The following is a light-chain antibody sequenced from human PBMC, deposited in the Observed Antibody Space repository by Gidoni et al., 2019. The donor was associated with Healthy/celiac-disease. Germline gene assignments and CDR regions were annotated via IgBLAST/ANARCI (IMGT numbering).Light chain of an antibody. J-gene: IGKJ1*01. CDR1: QTVLYSSNNRNY. CDR3: QQYYSNPRT. CDR2: WAS. V-gene: IGKV4-1*01. Sequence: VSLPERATINCKSSQTVLYSSNNRNYLAWYQQKPGQPPKLLIYWASTRESGVPDRFSGSGSGTDFTLTISSLQADDVAVYYCQQYYSNPRTFGQGTKVEIK.